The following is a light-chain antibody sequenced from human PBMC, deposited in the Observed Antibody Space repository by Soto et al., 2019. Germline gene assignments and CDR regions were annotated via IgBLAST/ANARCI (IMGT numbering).Light chain of an antibody. CDR2: DVN. J-gene: IGLJ2*01. CDR3: TSWTTSTTMI. CDR1: SSDIGAYNF. V-gene: IGLV2-14*03. Sequence: QSALTQPASVSGSPGQSITISCTGTSSDIGAYNFVSWYQQHPGKAPKLMLYDVNIRPSGVPNRFSGYKSGNTASLTISGLQAEDEADYYCTSWTTSTTMIFGGGTKLTVL.